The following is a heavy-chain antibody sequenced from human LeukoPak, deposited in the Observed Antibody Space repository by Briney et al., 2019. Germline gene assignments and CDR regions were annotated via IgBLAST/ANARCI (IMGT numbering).Heavy chain of an antibody. Sequence: GGSLRLSCAASGFTFSSYGMNWVRQAPGKGLEWVSSISSSSSYIYYADSVKGRFTISRDNAKNSLYLQMNSLRAEDTAVYYCAGEPYYYDSSGYYSDAFDIWGQGTMVTVSS. CDR3: AGEPYYYDSSGYYSDAFDI. V-gene: IGHV3-21*01. D-gene: IGHD3-22*01. CDR2: ISSSSSYI. J-gene: IGHJ3*02. CDR1: GFTFSSYG.